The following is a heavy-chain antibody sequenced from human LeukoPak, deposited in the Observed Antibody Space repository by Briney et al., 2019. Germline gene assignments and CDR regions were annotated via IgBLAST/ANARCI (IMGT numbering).Heavy chain of an antibody. CDR1: GGSVSSGSYY. CDR3: ARDCSSTSCYTFGAFDI. V-gene: IGHV4-61*01. Sequence: PSETLSLTCTVSGGSVSSGSYYWSWIRQPPGKGLEWIGYIYYSGSTNYNPSLKSRVTISVDTSKNQFSLKLSSVTAADTAAYYCARDCSSTSCYTFGAFDIWGQGTMVTVSS. CDR2: IYYSGST. J-gene: IGHJ3*02. D-gene: IGHD2-2*02.